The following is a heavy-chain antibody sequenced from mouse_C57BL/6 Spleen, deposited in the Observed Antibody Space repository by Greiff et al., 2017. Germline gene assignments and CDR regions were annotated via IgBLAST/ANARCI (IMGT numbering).Heavy chain of an antibody. V-gene: IGHV1-15*01. CDR2: IDPETGGT. J-gene: IGHJ3*01. D-gene: IGHD1-1*01. CDR1: GYTFTDYE. Sequence: VQLQQSGAELVRPGASVTLSCKASGYTFTDYEMHWVKQTPVHGLEWIGAIDPETGGTAYNQKFKGKAILTADKSSSTAYMELRSLTSEDSAVYYCTKEVYYYGRRGFAYWGQGTLVTVSA. CDR3: TKEVYYYGRRGFAY.